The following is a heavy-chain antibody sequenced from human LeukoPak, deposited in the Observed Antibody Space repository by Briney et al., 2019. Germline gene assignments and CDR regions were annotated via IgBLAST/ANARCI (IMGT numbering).Heavy chain of an antibody. D-gene: IGHD3-16*02. CDR2: ISAYNGNT. V-gene: IGHV1-18*01. CDR3: ARDYDYVWGSYRTKFDY. CDR1: GYTFTSYG. Sequence: ASVKVSCKASGYTFTSYGISWVRQAPGQGLEWMGWISAYNGNTNYAQKLQGRVTMTTDTSTSTAYMELRSLRSEDTAVYYCARDYDYVWGSYRTKFDYWGQGTLVTVSS. J-gene: IGHJ4*02.